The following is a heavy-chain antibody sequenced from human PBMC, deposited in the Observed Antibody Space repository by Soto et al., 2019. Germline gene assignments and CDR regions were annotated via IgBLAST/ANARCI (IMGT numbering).Heavy chain of an antibody. CDR1: GGSFSGYY. CDR3: ATSGGNIAAAGTSWFDP. J-gene: IGHJ5*02. V-gene: IGHV4-34*01. CDR2: INHSGST. Sequence: ASETLSLTCAVYGGSFSGYYWSWIRQPPGKGLEWIGEINHSGSTNYNPSLKSRVTISVDTSKNQFSLKLSSVTAADTAVYYCATSGGNIAAAGTSWFDPWGQGTLVTVSS. D-gene: IGHD6-13*01.